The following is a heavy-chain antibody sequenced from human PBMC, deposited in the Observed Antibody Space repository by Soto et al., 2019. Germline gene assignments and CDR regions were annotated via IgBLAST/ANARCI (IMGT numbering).Heavy chain of an antibody. CDR3: ARDRYFYDSAGYYRTLDS. Sequence: SETLSLTCTISGGSFNNDYWTWIRQSPGKGLEWIGYIFHSGITDYNPSVKSRVTISIEKSKNLFSLKLTSVTAADTAVYYCARDRYFYDSAGYYRTLDSWGQGILVTVSS. D-gene: IGHD3-22*01. CDR2: IFHSGIT. J-gene: IGHJ5*01. V-gene: IGHV4-59*01. CDR1: GGSFNNDY.